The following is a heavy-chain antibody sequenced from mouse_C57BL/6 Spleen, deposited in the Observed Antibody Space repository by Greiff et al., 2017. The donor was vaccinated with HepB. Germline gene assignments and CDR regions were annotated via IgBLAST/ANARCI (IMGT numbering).Heavy chain of an antibody. V-gene: IGHV5-17*01. CDR2: ISSGSSTI. Sequence: EVQLVESGGGLVKPGGSLKLSCAASGFTFSDYGMHWVRQAPEKGLEWVAYISSGSSTIYYADTVKGRFTISRDNAKNTLFLQMNSLRSEDTAMYWCAGRGGNNHYDAMDYWGQGTSVTVSS. CDR3: AGRGGNNHYDAMDY. CDR1: GFTFSDYG. J-gene: IGHJ4*01. D-gene: IGHD2-1*01.